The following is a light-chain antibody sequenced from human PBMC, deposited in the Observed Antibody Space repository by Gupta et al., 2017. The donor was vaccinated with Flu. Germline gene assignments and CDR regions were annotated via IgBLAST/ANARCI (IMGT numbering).Light chain of an antibody. Sequence: GQAVAISGTGTVGGVGTSDYVSWYQQYPAQLPILIIYDVNTRPAGVPVRFTGSTSGNTATLTIAGLQPEDEYYYHCNSYGAAKVFGGGTRLTVL. V-gene: IGLV2-11*01. CDR3: NSYGAAKV. CDR2: DVN. J-gene: IGLJ2*01. CDR1: VGGVGTSDY.